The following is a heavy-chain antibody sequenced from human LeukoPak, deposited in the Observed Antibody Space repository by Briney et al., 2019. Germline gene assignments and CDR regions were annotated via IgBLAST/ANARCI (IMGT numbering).Heavy chain of an antibody. Sequence: SVKVSCKASGGTFSSYAISWVRQAPGQGLEWMGRIIPILGIANYAQKFQGRVTITADKSTSTAYMELSSLRSEDTAVYYCATGSLRLGEFSLGYWGQGTLVAVSS. V-gene: IGHV1-69*04. CDR1: GGTFSSYA. CDR3: ATGSLRLGEFSLGY. CDR2: IIPILGIA. D-gene: IGHD3-16*02. J-gene: IGHJ4*02.